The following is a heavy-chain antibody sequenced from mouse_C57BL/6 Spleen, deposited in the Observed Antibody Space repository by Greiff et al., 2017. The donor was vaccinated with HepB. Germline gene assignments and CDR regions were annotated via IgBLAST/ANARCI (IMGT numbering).Heavy chain of an antibody. CDR1: GYTFTSYW. CDR3: AREVTVPYAMDY. CDR2: IDPSDSET. V-gene: IGHV1-52*01. Sequence: QVQLQQPGAELVRPGSSVKLSCKASGYTFTSYWMHWVKQRPIQGLEWIGNIDPSDSETHYNQKFKDKATLTVDKSSSTAYMQLSSLTSEDSAVYYCAREVTVPYAMDYWGQGTSVTVSS. J-gene: IGHJ4*01. D-gene: IGHD1-1*01.